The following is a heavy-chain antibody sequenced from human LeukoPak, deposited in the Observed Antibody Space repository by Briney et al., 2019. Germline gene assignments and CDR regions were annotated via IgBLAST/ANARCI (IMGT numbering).Heavy chain of an antibody. CDR1: GVSISSSNYY. V-gene: IGHV4-39*07. CDR3: ARNPYYYYYMDV. Sequence: SETLSLTCTVSGVSISSSNYYWGWIRQPPGKGLEWIGSIYYTGSTYYNPSLKSRVTISLDTSKNQFSLKLSSVTAADTAVYYCARNPYYYYYMDVWGKGTTVTVSS. J-gene: IGHJ6*03. CDR2: IYYTGST.